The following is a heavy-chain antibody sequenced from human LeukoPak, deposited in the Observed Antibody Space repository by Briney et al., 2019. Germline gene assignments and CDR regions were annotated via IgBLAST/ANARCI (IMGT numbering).Heavy chain of an antibody. V-gene: IGHV3-23*01. CDR1: GFIFGSYV. CDR2: SSGSGGKT. D-gene: IGHD4-17*01. J-gene: IGHJ6*02. CDR3: AKEATVTTQYHFYGMDL. Sequence: GGSLRLSCAASGFIFGSYVVSWVRQAPGKGLEWVSGSSGSGGKTYYADSVKGRFTISRDNSKNTLYLQMNSLRAEDTAVYYCAKEATVTTQYHFYGMDLWGQGTTVTVSS.